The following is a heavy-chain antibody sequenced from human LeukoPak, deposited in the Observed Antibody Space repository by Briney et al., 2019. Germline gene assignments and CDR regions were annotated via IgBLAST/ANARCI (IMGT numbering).Heavy chain of an antibody. D-gene: IGHD6-13*01. CDR3: TRPAGYSSSSDY. CDR1: GFTFSGSA. V-gene: IGHV3-73*01. Sequence: GGSLRLCCAASGFTFSGSALHWVRQASGKGLEWVGRIRSKANNYATEYGASVKGRFTISRDDSKNTAYLQMNSLKTEDTAVYYCTRPAGYSSSSDYWGQGTLVTVSS. J-gene: IGHJ4*02. CDR2: IRSKANNYAT.